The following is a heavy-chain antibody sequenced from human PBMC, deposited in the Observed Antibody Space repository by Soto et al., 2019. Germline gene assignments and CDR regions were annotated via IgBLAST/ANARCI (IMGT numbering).Heavy chain of an antibody. CDR3: ARDRSSGWYGGVDY. Sequence: GGSLRLSCAASGFTFSSYWMSWVRQAPGKGLEWVANIKQDGSEKYYVDSVKGRFTISRDNAKNSLYLQMNSLRAEDTAVYYCARDRSSGWYGGVDYWGQGTLVTVSS. J-gene: IGHJ4*02. D-gene: IGHD6-19*01. V-gene: IGHV3-7*01. CDR1: GFTFSSYW. CDR2: IKQDGSEK.